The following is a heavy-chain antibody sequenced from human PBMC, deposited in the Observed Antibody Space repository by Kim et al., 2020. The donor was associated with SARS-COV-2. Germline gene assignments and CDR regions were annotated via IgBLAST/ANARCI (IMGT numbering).Heavy chain of an antibody. CDR1: GYSFTSYW. V-gene: IGHV5-51*01. D-gene: IGHD2-2*01. CDR2: IYPGDSDT. J-gene: IGHJ5*02. Sequence: GESLKISCKGSGYSFTSYWIGWVRQMPGKGLEWMGIIYPGDSDTRYSPSFQGQVTISADKSISTAYLQWSSLKASDTAMYYCARQGGYCSSTSCQESWFDPWGQGTLVTVSS. CDR3: ARQGGYCSSTSCQESWFDP.